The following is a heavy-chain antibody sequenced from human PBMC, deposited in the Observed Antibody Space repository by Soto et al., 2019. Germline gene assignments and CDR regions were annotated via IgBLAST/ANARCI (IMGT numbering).Heavy chain of an antibody. D-gene: IGHD3-10*01. CDR1: GGTFSSYT. Sequence: QVQLVQSGAEVKKPGSSVKVSCKASGGTFSSYTISWVRQAPGQGLEWMGRIIPILGIANYAQKFQGRVTIPADKSTSTAYMELSSLGSEDTAVYYCARGDGDYGSGSYSYWGQGTLVTVSS. V-gene: IGHV1-69*02. CDR3: ARGDGDYGSGSYSY. CDR2: IIPILGIA. J-gene: IGHJ4*02.